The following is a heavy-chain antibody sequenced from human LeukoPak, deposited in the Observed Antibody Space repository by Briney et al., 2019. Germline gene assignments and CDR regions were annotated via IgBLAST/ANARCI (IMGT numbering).Heavy chain of an antibody. V-gene: IGHV4-39*07. J-gene: IGHJ4*02. CDR2: IYYSGST. Sequence: PSETLSLTCTVSGGSISSSSYYWGWIRQPPGKGLEWIGSIYYSGSTYYNPSLKSRVTISVDTSKNQFSLKLSSVTAADTAVYYCAISPDLGGCSGGSCALNRRGYYFDYWGQGTLVTVSS. CDR1: GGSISSSSYY. D-gene: IGHD2-15*01. CDR3: AISPDLGGCSGGSCALNRRGYYFDY.